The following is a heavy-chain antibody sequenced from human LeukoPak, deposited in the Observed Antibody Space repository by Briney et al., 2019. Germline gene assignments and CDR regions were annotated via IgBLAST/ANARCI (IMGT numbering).Heavy chain of an antibody. Sequence: GASVKVSCKASGGTFNNYAISWVRQAPGQGLEWMGGIIPIFGTASYAQKFQGRVTITADESTSTAYMELSSLRSEDTAVYYCARDLGDSFDYWGQGTLVTVSS. V-gene: IGHV1-69*01. J-gene: IGHJ4*02. CDR3: ARDLGDSFDY. CDR2: IIPIFGTA. D-gene: IGHD3-10*01. CDR1: GGTFNNYA.